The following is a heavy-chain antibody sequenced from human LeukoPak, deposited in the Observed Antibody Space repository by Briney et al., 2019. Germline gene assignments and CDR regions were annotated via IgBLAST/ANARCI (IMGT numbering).Heavy chain of an antibody. CDR3: AKDGEFYYGSGSLDY. CDR2: IRYDGSNK. J-gene: IGHJ4*02. CDR1: GFTFSSYG. V-gene: IGHV3-30*02. D-gene: IGHD3-10*01. Sequence: PGGSLRLSCAASGFTFSSYGMHWVRQAPGKGLELGAFIRYDGSNKYYADSVKGRFTISRDNSKNTLYLQMNSLRAEDTAVYYCAKDGEFYYGSGSLDYWGQGTLVTVSS.